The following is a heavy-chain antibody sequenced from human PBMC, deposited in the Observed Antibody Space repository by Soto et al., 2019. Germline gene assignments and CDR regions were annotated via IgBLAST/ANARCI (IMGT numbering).Heavy chain of an antibody. V-gene: IGHV2-70*01. CDR3: ARIVYGWPDGWFYP. D-gene: IGHD1-20*01. CDR1: GFSLSTSGMC. CDR2: IDWDDDK. J-gene: IGHJ5*02. Sequence: SGPTLLNPTQTLTLTCTFSGFSLSTSGMCVSWIRQPPGKALEWLTLIDWDDDKYYSTSLKTRLTISKDTSKNQVVLTMTNMDPVDTATYYCARIVYGWPDGWFYPWGQGTLVTVSS.